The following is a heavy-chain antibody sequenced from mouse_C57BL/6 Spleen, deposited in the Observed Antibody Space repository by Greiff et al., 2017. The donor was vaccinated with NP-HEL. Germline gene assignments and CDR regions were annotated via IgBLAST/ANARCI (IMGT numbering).Heavy chain of an antibody. CDR1: CYAFRSSW. J-gene: IGHJ2*01. V-gene: IGHV1-82*01. Sequence: LQPSGPVLLPPWASVKLSCTASCYAFRSSWMNLVKQRPGKGLAWIGRIYPGDGDTNYNGKFKGKATLTADKSSSTAYMQLSSLTSEDSAVYFCARRGYGSSPLDYWGQGTTLTVSS. D-gene: IGHD1-1*01. CDR3: ARRGYGSSPLDY. CDR2: IYPGDGDT.